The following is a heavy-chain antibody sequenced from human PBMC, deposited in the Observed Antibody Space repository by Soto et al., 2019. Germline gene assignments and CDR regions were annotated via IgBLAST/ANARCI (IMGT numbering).Heavy chain of an antibody. Sequence: SETVSLTXAVYGGSFSGYYWSWIRQPPGKGLEWIGEINHSGSTNYNPSLKSRVTISVNTSKNQFSLKLSSVTAADTAVYYCARGLQVSPYYYGSGSYYNVGPNDYWGQGTLVTVS. CDR2: INHSGST. CDR1: GGSFSGYY. V-gene: IGHV4-34*01. D-gene: IGHD3-10*01. CDR3: ARGLQVSPYYYGSGSYYNVGPNDY. J-gene: IGHJ4*02.